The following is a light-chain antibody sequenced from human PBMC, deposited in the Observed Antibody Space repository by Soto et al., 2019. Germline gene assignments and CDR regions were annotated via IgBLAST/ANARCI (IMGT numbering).Light chain of an antibody. V-gene: IGKV3-11*01. J-gene: IGKJ1*01. Sequence: EIVLTQSPDTLSLSPGERATLSCRASQSIRSDLGWYQQKPGQAHRLLIYHTSNRATGIPARFSGSGSGTNFTVTISSLEPEDFAVYYCQQSIDWPLTFGQGTNVEIK. CDR3: QQSIDWPLT. CDR2: HTS. CDR1: QSIRSD.